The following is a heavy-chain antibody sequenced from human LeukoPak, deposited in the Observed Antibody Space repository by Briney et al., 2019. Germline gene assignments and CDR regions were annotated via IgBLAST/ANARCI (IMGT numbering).Heavy chain of an antibody. CDR3: ARDLRNDYGSGSSRFDS. CDR2: INPKSGDT. J-gene: IGHJ4*02. V-gene: IGHV1-2*02. Sequence: ASVKVSCKASGYTFTGYYMHWVRQAPGQGPECMGWINPKSGDTYYMQKFQGKVTMTRDTSISTVYMEVRSLRHDDTAVYYCARDLRNDYGSGSSRFDSWGQGTLVTVSS. D-gene: IGHD3-10*01. CDR1: GYTFTGYY.